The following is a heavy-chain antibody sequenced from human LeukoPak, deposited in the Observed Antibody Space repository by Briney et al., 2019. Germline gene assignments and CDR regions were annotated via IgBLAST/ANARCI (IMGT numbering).Heavy chain of an antibody. J-gene: IGHJ1*01. D-gene: IGHD3-22*01. Sequence: PGGSLRLSCAASGFSFSIYWMHWVRQAPGKGLVWVSRIKSGGKTNYADSVKGRFTISRDNAKNTVSLQMNSLRAEDTGVYYCARAPSEIGGYYPEYFRHWGQGTLVTVSS. CDR2: IKSGGKT. CDR3: ARAPSEIGGYYPEYFRH. V-gene: IGHV3-74*01. CDR1: GFSFSIYW.